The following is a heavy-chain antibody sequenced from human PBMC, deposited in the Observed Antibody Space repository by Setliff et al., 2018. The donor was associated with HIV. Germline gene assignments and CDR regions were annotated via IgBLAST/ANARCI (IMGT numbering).Heavy chain of an antibody. CDR1: GGSFSGYY. CDR2: INHSGST. Sequence: PSETLSLTCAVYGGSFSGYYWSWIRQPPGKGLEWIGEINHSGSTNYNPSLKSRVTISVDTSKNQFSLKLSSVTAADTAVYYCARGSSGFRSGSYYNTFIDYWGQGTLVTVSS. CDR3: ARGSSGFRSGSYYNTFIDY. D-gene: IGHD3-10*01. V-gene: IGHV4-34*01. J-gene: IGHJ4*02.